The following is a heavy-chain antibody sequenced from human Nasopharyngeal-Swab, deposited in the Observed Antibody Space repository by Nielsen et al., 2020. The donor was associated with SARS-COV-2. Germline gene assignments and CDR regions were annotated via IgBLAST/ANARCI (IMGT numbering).Heavy chain of an antibody. CDR3: AKGSTYGGAVTTIDFDY. CDR2: ISGSGGST. V-gene: IGHV3-23*01. Sequence: GESLKISCAASGFTFSSYAMSWVRQAPGKGPEWVSAISGSGGSTYYADSVKGRFTISRDNSKNTLYLQMNSLRAEDTAVYYCAKGSTYGGAVTTIDFDYWGQGTLVTDSS. J-gene: IGHJ4*02. CDR1: GFTFSSYA. D-gene: IGHD2-21*02.